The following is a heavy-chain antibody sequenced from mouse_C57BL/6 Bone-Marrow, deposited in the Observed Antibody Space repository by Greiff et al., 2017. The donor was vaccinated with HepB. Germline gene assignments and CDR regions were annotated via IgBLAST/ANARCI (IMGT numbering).Heavy chain of an antibody. Sequence: QQSCKASGHTFTSYWMHWVKQRPGRGLEWIGRIDPNSGGTKYNEKFKSKATLTVDKPSSTAYMQLSSLTSEDSAVYYCARSYYYGSSYHYWGQGTTLTVSS. CDR2: IDPNSGGT. D-gene: IGHD1-1*01. J-gene: IGHJ2*01. V-gene: IGHV1-72*01. CDR1: GHTFTSYW. CDR3: ARSYYYGSSYHY.